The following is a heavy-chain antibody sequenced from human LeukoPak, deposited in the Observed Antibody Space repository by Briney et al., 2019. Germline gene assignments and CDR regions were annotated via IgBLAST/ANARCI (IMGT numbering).Heavy chain of an antibody. J-gene: IGHJ4*02. D-gene: IGHD2-2*02. CDR3: ARLCGSSTSCYNFAVDY. V-gene: IGHV4-4*07. CDR2: IYTSGST. Sequence: SETLSLTCTVSGGSISSYYWSWIRQPAGKGLEWIGRIYTSGSTTYNPSLKSRVTMSVDTSKNQFSLKLSSVTAADTAVYYCARLCGSSTSCYNFAVDYWGQGTLVTVSS. CDR1: GGSISSYY.